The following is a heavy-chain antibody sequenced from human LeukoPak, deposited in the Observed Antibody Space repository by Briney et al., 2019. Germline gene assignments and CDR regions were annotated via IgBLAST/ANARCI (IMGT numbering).Heavy chain of an antibody. Sequence: SETLSLTCTVSGYSISSGYYWGWVRQPPGKGLEWIGSIYHSGSTYYNPSLKSRVTISVDTSKNQFSLKVSSVSAADTAVYYCARAYSSSWYWNWFGPWGQGTLVTVSS. V-gene: IGHV4-38-2*02. CDR3: ARAYSSSWYWNWFGP. J-gene: IGHJ5*02. D-gene: IGHD6-13*01. CDR2: IYHSGST. CDR1: GYSISSGYY.